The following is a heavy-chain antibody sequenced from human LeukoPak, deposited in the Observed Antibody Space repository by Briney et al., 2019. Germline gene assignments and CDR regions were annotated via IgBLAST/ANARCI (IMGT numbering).Heavy chain of an antibody. Sequence: ASVKVSCKASGYTFTGYYMHWVRQAPGQGLEWMGWINPNRGGTNYAQKFQGRVTMTRDTSISTAYMELSRLRSDDTAVYYCARAGITMVRGVIITWVDYYYMDVWGKGTTVTVSS. CDR1: GYTFTGYY. CDR2: INPNRGGT. D-gene: IGHD3-10*01. J-gene: IGHJ6*03. V-gene: IGHV1-2*02. CDR3: ARAGITMVRGVIITWVDYYYMDV.